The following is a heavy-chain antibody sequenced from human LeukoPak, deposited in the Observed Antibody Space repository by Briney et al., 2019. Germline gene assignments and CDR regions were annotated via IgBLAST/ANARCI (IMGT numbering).Heavy chain of an antibody. D-gene: IGHD3-9*01. V-gene: IGHV1-24*01. J-gene: IGHJ4*02. CDR2: FDPGDGAM. CDR3: AAGGFYDLLPY. CDR1: GYNLTELS. Sequence: ASVTVSCKVSGYNLTELSMHWVRQAPGKGLEWMGGFDPGDGAMVYAQRFQGRVTVTEDTSTDTVYMELSSLKSEDTAVYYCAAGGFYDLLPYWGQGTLVTVSS.